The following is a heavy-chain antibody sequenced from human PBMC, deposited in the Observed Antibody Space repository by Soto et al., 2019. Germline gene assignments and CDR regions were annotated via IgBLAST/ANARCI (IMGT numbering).Heavy chain of an antibody. V-gene: IGHV4-59*01. D-gene: IGHD3-22*01. CDR1: GGSISSYY. CDR2: IYFRGTT. Sequence: SETLSLTCTVSGGSISSYYWSWIRQPPGKGLEWIGYIYFRGTTNYNPSLKSRVTMSADTSKNQFSLKLNSVTAADTAVYYCARMNYYDTSGYPFDYWGQXMMVTVS. CDR3: ARMNYYDTSGYPFDY. J-gene: IGHJ4*02.